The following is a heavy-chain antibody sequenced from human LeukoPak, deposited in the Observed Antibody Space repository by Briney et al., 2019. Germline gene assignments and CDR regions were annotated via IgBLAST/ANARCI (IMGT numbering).Heavy chain of an antibody. V-gene: IGHV3-21*01. Sequence: GGSLRLSCAASGFTFSSDSMNCVRQAPGKGLEWVSSISSSSSYIYYADSVKGRFTISRDNAKNSLYLQMNSLRAEDTAVYYCAREKKSNITMVRGVKGRWFEPWGQGTLVTDSS. CDR1: GFTFSSDS. CDR3: AREKKSNITMVRGVKGRWFEP. CDR2: ISSSSSYI. J-gene: IGHJ5*02. D-gene: IGHD3-10*01.